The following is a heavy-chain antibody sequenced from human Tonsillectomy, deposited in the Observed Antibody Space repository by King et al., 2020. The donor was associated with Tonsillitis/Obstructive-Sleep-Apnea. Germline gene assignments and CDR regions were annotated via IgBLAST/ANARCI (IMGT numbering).Heavy chain of an antibody. Sequence: VQLVESGGGVVQPGRSLRLSCAASRFTFSSYGMHWVRQAPGKGLEWVAVISYDGSDKYYADSVKGRFTISRDNSRNTLYLQMNSLTSEDTAVFYCARDRAGYGDLNTLDIWGQGAMVTVSS. D-gene: IGHD4-17*01. V-gene: IGHV3-30*01. CDR2: ISYDGSDK. J-gene: IGHJ3*02. CDR1: RFTFSSYG. CDR3: ARDRAGYGDLNTLDI.